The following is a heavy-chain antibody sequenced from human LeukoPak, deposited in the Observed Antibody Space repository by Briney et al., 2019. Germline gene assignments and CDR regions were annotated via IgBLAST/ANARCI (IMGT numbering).Heavy chain of an antibody. CDR2: INPNSGGT. V-gene: IGHV1-2*02. D-gene: IGHD3-10*01. J-gene: IGHJ5*02. CDR1: GYTFTGYY. CDR3: ARVASPGSLRGNNWFDP. Sequence: ASVKVSCKASGYTFTGYYMHWVRQAPGQGLEWMGWINPNSGGTNHAQKFQGRVTMTRDTSISTAYMELSSLRSEDTAVYYCARVASPGSLRGNNWFDPWGQGTLVTVSS.